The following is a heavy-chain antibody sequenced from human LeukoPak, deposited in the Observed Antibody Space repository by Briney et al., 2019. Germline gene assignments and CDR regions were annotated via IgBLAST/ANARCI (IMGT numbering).Heavy chain of an antibody. D-gene: IGHD2-21*02. CDR3: ARDHCQERDCNHYHYYMDV. CDR2: ISTGSSII. Sequence: QTGGSLRLSCAASGFTFSSYSMNWVRQAPGKGLEWVSYISTGSSIINYADSVKGRFTISRDNAKNSLYLQMNSLRAEDTAVYYCARDHCQERDCNHYHYYMDVWGKGTTVTVSS. CDR1: GFTFSSYS. J-gene: IGHJ6*03. V-gene: IGHV3-48*01.